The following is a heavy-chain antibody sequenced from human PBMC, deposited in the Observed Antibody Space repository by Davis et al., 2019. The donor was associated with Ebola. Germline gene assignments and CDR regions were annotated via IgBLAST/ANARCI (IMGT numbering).Heavy chain of an antibody. CDR2: IYHSGGT. CDR1: GGSISGYY. CDR3: ARTDRVCSGGRCYSGDDFDY. V-gene: IGHV4-59*01. Sequence: MPSETLSLTCTVSGGSISGYYWSWIRQPPGKGLEWIGFIYHSGGTKYNPSLKSRVTMSVDTSKSQFSLNLRSVTAADTAVYYCARTDRVCSGGRCYSGDDFDYWGQGTLVTVSS. D-gene: IGHD2-15*01. J-gene: IGHJ4*02.